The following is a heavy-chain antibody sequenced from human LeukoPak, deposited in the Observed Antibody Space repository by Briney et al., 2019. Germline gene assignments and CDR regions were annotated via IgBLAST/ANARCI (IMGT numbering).Heavy chain of an antibody. V-gene: IGHV4-30-2*01. CDR2: IYHSGST. D-gene: IGHD2-2*02. CDR3: AGLSYQLLYRYEVDY. CDR1: GGSISSAGYS. J-gene: IGHJ4*02. Sequence: KTSETLSLTCAVSGGSISSAGYSWSWIRQPPGKGLEWIGFIYHSGSTNYNPSLKSRVTISVDTSKNQFSLKLSSVTAADTAVYYCAGLSYQLLYRYEVDYWGQGTLVTVSS.